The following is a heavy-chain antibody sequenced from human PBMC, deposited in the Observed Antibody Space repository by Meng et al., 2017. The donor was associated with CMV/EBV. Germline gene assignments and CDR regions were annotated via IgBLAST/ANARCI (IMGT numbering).Heavy chain of an antibody. D-gene: IGHD3-3*01. J-gene: IGHJ6*02. CDR2: IKQDGSEK. CDR1: GFTFSSYS. CDR3: ARDQVLYDFWSGYYYYGMDV. V-gene: IGHV3-7*01. Sequence: GESLKISCAASGFTFSSYSMNWVRQAPGKGLEWVANIKQDGSEKYYVDSVKGRFTISRDNAKNSLYLQMNSLRAEDTAVYYCARDQVLYDFWSGYYYYGMDVWGQGTTVTVSS.